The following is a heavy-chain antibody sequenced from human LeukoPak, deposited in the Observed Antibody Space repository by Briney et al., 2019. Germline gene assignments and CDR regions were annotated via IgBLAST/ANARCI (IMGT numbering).Heavy chain of an antibody. CDR2: INPSSGYT. V-gene: IGHV1-46*01. CDR1: GYTFTNYY. Sequence: GASVKVSCKASGYTFTNYYIHWVRQAPGQGLEWMGLINPSSGYTVYTQKFQGRVTMTRDTSTSTAYMDLSSLTSEDTASYYCARSDSWNDAFDMWGHGTPVSVSS. D-gene: IGHD1-1*01. J-gene: IGHJ3*02. CDR3: ARSDSWNDAFDM.